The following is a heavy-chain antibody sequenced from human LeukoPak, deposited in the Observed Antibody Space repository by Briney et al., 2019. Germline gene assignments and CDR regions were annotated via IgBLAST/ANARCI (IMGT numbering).Heavy chain of an antibody. CDR1: GFAFSTYA. J-gene: IGHJ4*02. CDR2: VIGSGGSK. CDR3: AKEGLRGWSGLEGFDH. D-gene: IGHD3-3*01. V-gene: IGHV3-23*01. Sequence: GGSLRLSCAASGFAFSTYAMNWVRQTPGKGLEWVSSVIGSGGSKYYTDSVKGRFTISRDNSKNTLYLQMNSLRAEDTAVYYCAKEGLRGWSGLEGFDHWGQGTLVTVSS.